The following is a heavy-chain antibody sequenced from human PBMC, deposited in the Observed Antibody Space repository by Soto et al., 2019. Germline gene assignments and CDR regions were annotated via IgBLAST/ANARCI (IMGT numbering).Heavy chain of an antibody. J-gene: IGHJ3*02. Sequence: GASVKVSCKASGYTFTSYGISWVRQAPGQGLEWMGWISAYNGNTNYAQKLQGRVTMTTDTSTSTAYMELRSLRSDDTAVYYCARGKLNIVVLVESAFHIPGQATMVTVSS. CDR1: GYTFTSYG. V-gene: IGHV1-18*01. CDR3: ARGKLNIVVLVESAFHI. D-gene: IGHD2-15*01. CDR2: ISAYNGNT.